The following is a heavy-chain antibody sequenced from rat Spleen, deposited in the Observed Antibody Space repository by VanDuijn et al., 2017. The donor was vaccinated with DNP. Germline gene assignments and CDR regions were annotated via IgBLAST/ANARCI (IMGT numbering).Heavy chain of an antibody. D-gene: IGHD1-4*01. CDR1: GFTFSDYG. Sequence: EVKLVESGGGLVQPGRSLKLSCAASGFTFSDYGMAWVLQAPTRGLEWVASIGPDGIITYYRDSVKGRLTISRDNAKSTLYLQMTSLRSEDTATYYCTRERPGGAMDAWGQGTSVTVSS. CDR2: IGPDGIIT. J-gene: IGHJ4*01. V-gene: IGHV5-20*01. CDR3: TRERPGGAMDA.